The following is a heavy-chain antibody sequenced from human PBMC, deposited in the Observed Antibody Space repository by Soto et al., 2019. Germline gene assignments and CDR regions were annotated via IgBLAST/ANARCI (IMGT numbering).Heavy chain of an antibody. J-gene: IGHJ3*02. Sequence: GGSLRLSCAASGFSFTNAWMNWVRQAPGKGLEWVGRIKGKTDGGTTDYTAPVKGRFTISRDDSKNILYLQMNSLITEDTALYYCSTDQYDSSGYYSPDAFDIWGQGTMVTV. CDR3: STDQYDSSGYYSPDAFDI. D-gene: IGHD3-22*01. V-gene: IGHV3-15*07. CDR1: GFSFTNAW. CDR2: IKGKTDGGTT.